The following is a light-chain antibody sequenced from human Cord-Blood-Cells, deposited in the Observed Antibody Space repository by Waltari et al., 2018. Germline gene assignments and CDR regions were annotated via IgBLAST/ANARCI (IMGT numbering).Light chain of an antibody. CDR1: ALPTED. V-gene: IGLV3-10*01. Sequence: SYDLTQPPSVFVSPGQTARITCSVVALPTEDPYWYQQKPGQAPVLVIYEENQRPSGIPGRFSGSSSGTMATLTISGAQVEDEADYYCSSTDSSGNHRVFGGGTKLTVL. CDR2: EEN. CDR3: SSTDSSGNHRV. J-gene: IGLJ2*01.